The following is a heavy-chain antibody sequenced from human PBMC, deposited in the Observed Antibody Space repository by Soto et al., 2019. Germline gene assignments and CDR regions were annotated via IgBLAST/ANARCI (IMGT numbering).Heavy chain of an antibody. Sequence: PGGSLRLSCAASGFTFSSYGMHWVRQAPGKGLEWVAVISYDGSNKYHADSVKGRFTISRDNSKNTLYLQMNSLRAEDTAVYYCAKDVVPAAIAENWLDPWGQGTLVTVSS. CDR2: ISYDGSNK. J-gene: IGHJ5*02. CDR3: AKDVVPAAIAENWLDP. V-gene: IGHV3-30*18. D-gene: IGHD2-2*01. CDR1: GFTFSSYG.